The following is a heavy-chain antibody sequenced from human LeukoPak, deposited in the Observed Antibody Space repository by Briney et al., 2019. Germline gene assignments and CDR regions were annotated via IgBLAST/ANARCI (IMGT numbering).Heavy chain of an antibody. CDR3: ARDLRYSGSYGIDY. D-gene: IGHD1-26*01. J-gene: IGHJ4*02. V-gene: IGHV1-18*01. CDR2: ISAYNGNT. Sequence: GASVKVSCKASGYTFTSYGISWVRQAPGQGLEWMGWISAYNGNTNYAQKLQGRVTMTTDTSTSTAYMELRSLRPDDTAVYYCARDLRYSGSYGIDYWGQGTLVTVSS. CDR1: GYTFTSYG.